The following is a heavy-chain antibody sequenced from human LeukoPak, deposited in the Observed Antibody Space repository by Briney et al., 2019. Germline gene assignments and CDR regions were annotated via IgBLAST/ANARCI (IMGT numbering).Heavy chain of an antibody. D-gene: IGHD3-9*01. Sequence: PGGFLRLSCAASGFTFSSYAMSWVRQAPGKGLEWVSAISGSGGSTYYADSVKGRFTISRDNSKNTLYLQMNSLRAEDTAVYYCAKCPNYEILTGHQAYYYMDVWGKGTTVTVSS. CDR1: GFTFSSYA. CDR3: AKCPNYEILTGHQAYYYMDV. CDR2: ISGSGGST. J-gene: IGHJ6*03. V-gene: IGHV3-23*01.